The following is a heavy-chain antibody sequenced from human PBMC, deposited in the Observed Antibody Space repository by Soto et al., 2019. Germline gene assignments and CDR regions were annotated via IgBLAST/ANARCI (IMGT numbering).Heavy chain of an antibody. Sequence: SETLSLTCTVSGGSISSGDYYWSWIRQPPGKGLEWIGYIYYSGSTYYNPSLKSRVTISVDTSKNQFSLKLSSVTAADTAVYYCASMQYKLLFWWFDPWGQGTLVTVSS. CDR2: IYYSGST. J-gene: IGHJ5*02. D-gene: IGHD2-2*01. CDR1: GGSISSGDYY. V-gene: IGHV4-30-4*01. CDR3: ASMQYKLLFWWFDP.